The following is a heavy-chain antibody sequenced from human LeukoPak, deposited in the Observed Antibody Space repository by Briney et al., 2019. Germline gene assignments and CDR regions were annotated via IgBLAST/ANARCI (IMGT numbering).Heavy chain of an antibody. Sequence: SETLSLTCTVPVGSISSYSWSWIWQPPGKGLEWIGYIHHSGSTKYNPSLKSRVAISVDASKNQFSLKLSSVTAADTAVYYCARHTSYYDSTGYYYGGDWFDPWGQGTLVTVSS. D-gene: IGHD3-22*01. V-gene: IGHV4-59*08. CDR2: IHHSGST. CDR1: VGSISSYS. CDR3: ARHTSYYDSTGYYYGGDWFDP. J-gene: IGHJ5*02.